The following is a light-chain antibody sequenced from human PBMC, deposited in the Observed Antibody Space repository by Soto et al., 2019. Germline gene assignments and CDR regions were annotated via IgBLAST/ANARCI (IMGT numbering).Light chain of an antibody. Sequence: EIVLTQSPGSLSLSPGERATLSCRASQSVSSYLAWYQQKPGQAPRLLISGASSRVTGFPDRFSGSGSGTDFSLTISRLEPEDSAVYYCQKYSSPPRTFGQGTKVEIK. CDR3: QKYSSPPRT. J-gene: IGKJ1*01. CDR1: QSVSSY. CDR2: GAS. V-gene: IGKV3-20*01.